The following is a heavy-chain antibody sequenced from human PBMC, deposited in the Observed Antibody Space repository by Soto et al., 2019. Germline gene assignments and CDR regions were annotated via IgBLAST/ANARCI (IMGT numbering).Heavy chain of an antibody. CDR3: AIVGVGGVIVISDAFDI. CDR2: INHSGST. V-gene: IGHV4-34*01. CDR1: GGSFSGYY. J-gene: IGHJ3*02. Sequence: PSETLSLTCAVYGGSFSGYYWSWIRQPPGKGLEWIGEINHSGSTNYNPSLKSRVTISVDTSKNQFSLKLSSVTAADTAVYYCAIVGVGGVIVISDAFDIWGQGTMVTVSS. D-gene: IGHD3-16*02.